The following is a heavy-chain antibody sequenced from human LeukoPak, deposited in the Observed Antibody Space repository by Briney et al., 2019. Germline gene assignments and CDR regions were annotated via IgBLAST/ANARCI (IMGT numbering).Heavy chain of an antibody. CDR2: INPNNGGT. J-gene: IGHJ4*02. D-gene: IGHD6-19*01. CDR1: GYTFTDYY. CDR3: ARDHSGAVTGQFCFDY. Sequence: ASVKVSCKASGYTFTDYYMHWVRQAPGQGLEWMGWINPNNGGTNYVEKFRGRVTMTRDTSISTAHMELNRLRSDDTAVYYCARDHSGAVTGQFCFDYWGQGTLVTVSS. V-gene: IGHV1-2*02.